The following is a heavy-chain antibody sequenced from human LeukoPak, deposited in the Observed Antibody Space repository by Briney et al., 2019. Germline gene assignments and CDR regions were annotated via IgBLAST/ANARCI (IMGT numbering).Heavy chain of an antibody. CDR1: GYTFTGYY. V-gene: IGHV1-2*02. D-gene: IGHD2-21*02. CDR3: ARERDIVVVTAISWYFDL. J-gene: IGHJ2*01. CDR2: INPNSGGT. Sequence: ASVKVSCKASGYTFTGYYMHWVRQAPGQGLEWMGWINPNSGGTNYARKFQGRVTMTRDTSISTAYMELSRLRSDDTAVYYCARERDIVVVTAISWYFDLWGRGTLVTVSS.